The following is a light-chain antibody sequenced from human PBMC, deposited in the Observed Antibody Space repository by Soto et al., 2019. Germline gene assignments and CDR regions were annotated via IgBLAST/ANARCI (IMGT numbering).Light chain of an antibody. CDR2: HVT. CDR3: CSYTTSNTFV. J-gene: IGLJ1*01. CDR1: SSDVGAYNY. Sequence: QSVLTQPAAVSGSLGQSIIISCIGTSSDVGAYNYVSWYQQYPGKAPKLMIYHVTDRPSGVSNRFSGPKSGNTASLTISGLQAEDEADYYCCSYTTSNTFVFGTGTKVTVL. V-gene: IGLV2-14*01.